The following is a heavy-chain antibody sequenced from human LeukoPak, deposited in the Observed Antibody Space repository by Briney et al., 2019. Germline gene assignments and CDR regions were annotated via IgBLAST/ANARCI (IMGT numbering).Heavy chain of an antibody. V-gene: IGHV4-4*02. CDR3: SRESGAFSPFVY. CDR1: GGSISRTNW. D-gene: IGHD1-26*01. CDR2: ISLSGHT. J-gene: IGHJ4*02. Sequence: PSGTLSLTCDVSGGSISRTNWWSWVRQSPGQGLEWIGEISLSGHTDYNPSLQSRVTMSLDESKNQGSLDLASVTDADTAVYYCSRESGAFSPFVYWGEGTLVTVHS.